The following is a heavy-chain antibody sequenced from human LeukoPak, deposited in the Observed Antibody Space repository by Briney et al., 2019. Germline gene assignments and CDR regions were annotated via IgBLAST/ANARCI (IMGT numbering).Heavy chain of an antibody. D-gene: IGHD6-19*01. Sequence: GGSLRLSCAASGFTFSSYGMHWVRQAPGKGLEWVGVISYDGSNKYYADSVKGRFTISRDNSKNTLYLQMNSLRAEDTAVYYCAKDGPSSGWPENYYYSGMDVWGQGTTVTVSS. V-gene: IGHV3-30*18. J-gene: IGHJ6*02. CDR3: AKDGPSSGWPENYYYSGMDV. CDR2: ISYDGSNK. CDR1: GFTFSSYG.